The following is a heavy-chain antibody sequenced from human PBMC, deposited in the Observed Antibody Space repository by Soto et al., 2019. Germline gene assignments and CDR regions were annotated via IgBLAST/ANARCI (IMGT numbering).Heavy chain of an antibody. D-gene: IGHD3-10*01. CDR1: GGSINSYF. J-gene: IGHJ4*02. CDR2: IYYSRST. Sequence: KPSETLSLTWTVSGGSINSYFWSWIRQSPGKGLEWIGHIYYSRSTSYSPSLKSRVSISVDTSKNQFSLEVHSVTAADTAVYYCARAGTNMVQFDYWGQGTLVTVSS. V-gene: IGHV4-59*01. CDR3: ARAGTNMVQFDY.